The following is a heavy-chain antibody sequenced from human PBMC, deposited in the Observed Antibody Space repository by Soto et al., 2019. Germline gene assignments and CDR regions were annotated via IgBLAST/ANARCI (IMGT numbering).Heavy chain of an antibody. CDR2: IYYSGST. V-gene: IGHV4-30-4*01. J-gene: IGHJ4*02. Sequence: PSETLSLTCTVSGGSISSCDYYWSWIRQPPGKGLEWIGYIYYSGSTYCNPSLKSRVTISVDTSKNQFSLKLSSVTAADTAVYYCAKNWNWGSLVHWGQGTLVTVSS. CDR1: GGSISSCDYY. CDR3: AKNWNWGSLVH. D-gene: IGHD7-27*01.